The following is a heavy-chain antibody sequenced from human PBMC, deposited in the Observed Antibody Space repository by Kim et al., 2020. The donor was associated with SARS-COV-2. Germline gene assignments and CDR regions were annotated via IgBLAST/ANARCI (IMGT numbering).Heavy chain of an antibody. CDR3: ARDRFVTGTTDYYYGMDV. V-gene: IGHV4-59*01. J-gene: IGHJ6*02. Sequence: KSRVTISVDTSKNQFSLKLSSVTAADTAVYYCARDRFVTGTTDYYYGMDVWGQGTTVTVSS. D-gene: IGHD1-7*01.